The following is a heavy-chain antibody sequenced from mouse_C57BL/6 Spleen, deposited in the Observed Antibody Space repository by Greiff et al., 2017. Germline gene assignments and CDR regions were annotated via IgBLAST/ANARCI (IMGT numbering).Heavy chain of an antibody. V-gene: IGHV1-42*01. Sequence: VQLQQSGPELVKPGASVKISCKASGYSFTGYYMNWVKQSPEKSLEWIGEINPSTGGTTYNQKFKAKATLTVDKSSSTAYMQLKSLTSEDSAVYYCARNQNKYYFDYWGQGTTLTVSS. D-gene: IGHD5-1-1*01. CDR2: INPSTGGT. CDR3: ARNQNKYYFDY. J-gene: IGHJ2*01. CDR1: GYSFTGYY.